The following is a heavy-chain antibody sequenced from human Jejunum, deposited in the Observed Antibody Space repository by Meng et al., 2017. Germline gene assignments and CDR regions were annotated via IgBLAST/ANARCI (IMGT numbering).Heavy chain of an antibody. D-gene: IGHD6-19*01. Sequence: VQLQALRLALLKPAVTLSLTCAVSGGSSSSTNWWSWVRQPPGKGPEWIGDVFHTGSSNYSPSLRSRVTISVDKSKNQFSLNLSSVTAADTAVYFCARRGGAYSTGHFPHFDDWGQGTLVTVSS. CDR2: VFHTGSS. CDR3: ARRGGAYSTGHFPHFDD. CDR1: GGSSSSTNW. V-gene: IGHV4-4*01. J-gene: IGHJ4*02.